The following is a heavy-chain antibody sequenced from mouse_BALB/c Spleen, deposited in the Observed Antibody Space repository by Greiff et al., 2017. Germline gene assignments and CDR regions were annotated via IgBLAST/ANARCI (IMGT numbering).Heavy chain of an antibody. J-gene: IGHJ1*01. CDR3: ARHYGNGWYFDV. Sequence: EVHLVESGGGLVQPGGSLKLSCAASGFTFSSYGMSWVRQTPDKRLEWVATISSGGSYTYYQDSVKGRFTISRDNAKNTLYLQMSSLKSEDTAMYYCARHYGNGWYFDVWGAGTTVTVSS. CDR2: ISSGGSYT. D-gene: IGHD2-1*01. V-gene: IGHV5-6*01. CDR1: GFTFSSYG.